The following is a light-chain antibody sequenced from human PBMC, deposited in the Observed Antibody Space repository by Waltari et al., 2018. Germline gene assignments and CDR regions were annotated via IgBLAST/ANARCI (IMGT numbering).Light chain of an antibody. V-gene: IGLV3-27*01. CDR3: HAAAGNIWF. CDR2: KDT. J-gene: IGLJ3*02. Sequence: SYELTPPFSVSVSPGQTATITCSGDVLAENYVRWFQQKPGQAPILILYKDTDRASGIPERFSGSSSGSSVTLTITGALPEDEADYYCHAAAGNIWFFGGGTKLTVL. CDR1: VLAENY.